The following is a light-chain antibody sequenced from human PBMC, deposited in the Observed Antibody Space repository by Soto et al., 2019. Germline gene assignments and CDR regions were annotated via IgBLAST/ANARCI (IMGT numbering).Light chain of an antibody. Sequence: AIQMTQSPSSLSASVGDRVAISCRASQDIRNTLAWYQQKPGEAPKLLIFAACNLQSGVPSRFSGSGSVTDFTLDITGLQREGFATYYCLQYYNFSLTFRQRTKVDIK. V-gene: IGKV1-6*01. J-gene: IGKJ1*01. CDR1: QDIRNT. CDR3: LQYYNFSLT. CDR2: AAC.